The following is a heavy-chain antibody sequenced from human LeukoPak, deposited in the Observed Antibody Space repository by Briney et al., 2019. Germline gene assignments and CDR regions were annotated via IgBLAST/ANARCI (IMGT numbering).Heavy chain of an antibody. CDR1: GYTFTGDY. CDR2: INPDSGFT. J-gene: IGHJ4*02. D-gene: IGHD1-1*01. Sequence: GASVKVSCKTSGYTFTGDYMQWVRQAPGQGLEWMGWINPDSGFTNYAQKFQGRMTMTRDASISTAYMELRRLRPDDTAVYYCAPTPEAYTSNWNVWGRGTLVTVSS. CDR3: APTPEAYTSNWNV. V-gene: IGHV1-2*02.